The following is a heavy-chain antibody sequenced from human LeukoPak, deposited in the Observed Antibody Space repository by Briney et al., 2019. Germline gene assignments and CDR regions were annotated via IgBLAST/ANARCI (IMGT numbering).Heavy chain of an antibody. V-gene: IGHV4-59*01. Sequence: PSETLSLTCTVSGGSISSYYWSWIRQPPGKGLEWIGYIYYSGSTNYNPSLKSRVTISVDTSKNQFSLKLSSVTAADTAVYYCASMRVVAATLWFDYWGQGTLVTVSS. CDR3: ASMRVVAATLWFDY. J-gene: IGHJ4*02. CDR1: GGSISSYY. D-gene: IGHD2-15*01. CDR2: IYYSGST.